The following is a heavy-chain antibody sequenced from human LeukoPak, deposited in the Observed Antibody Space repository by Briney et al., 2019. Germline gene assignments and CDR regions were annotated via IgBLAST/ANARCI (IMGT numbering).Heavy chain of an antibody. CDR3: ARARYVNSFYAFDI. CDR1: GGSISSYY. V-gene: IGHV4-59*01. J-gene: IGHJ3*02. D-gene: IGHD3-9*01. Sequence: SETLSLTCTVSGGSISSYYWSWIRQPPGKGLEWIGYISKSGNTNYSPSLKSRVTILGDTSKNQFFLKLSSVTAADTAVYYCARARYVNSFYAFDIWGQGTMVTASS. CDR2: ISKSGNT.